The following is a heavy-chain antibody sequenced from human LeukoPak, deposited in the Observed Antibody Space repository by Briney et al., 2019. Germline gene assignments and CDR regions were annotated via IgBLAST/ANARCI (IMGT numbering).Heavy chain of an antibody. V-gene: IGHV3-23*01. D-gene: IGHD3-22*01. CDR3: ANHRAFDSSVYYYGY. J-gene: IGHJ4*02. CDR2: ITGSDGVT. CDR1: GFTFNIYP. Sequence: GGSLRLSCAASGFTFNIYPMSWVRQAPGRGLEWISAITGSDGVTYYADSVKGRFTISRDNSRNTLYLQMNSLGAEDTAVYYCANHRAFDSSVYYYGYWGQGTLVTVSS.